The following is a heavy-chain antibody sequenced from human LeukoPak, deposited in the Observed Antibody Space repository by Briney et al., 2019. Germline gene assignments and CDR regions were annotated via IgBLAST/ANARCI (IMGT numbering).Heavy chain of an antibody. D-gene: IGHD3-22*01. J-gene: IGHJ3*02. CDR1: GFTFTSSA. CDR2: IVVGSGNT. V-gene: IGHV1-58*02. Sequence: GASVKVSCKASGFTFTSSAMQWVRQARGQRLEWIGWIVVGSGNTNYAQKFQERVTITRDMSTSTAYMELSSLRSEDTAVYYCAAEQATYYYDSSGYETHAFDIWGQGTMVTVSS. CDR3: AAEQATYYYDSSGYETHAFDI.